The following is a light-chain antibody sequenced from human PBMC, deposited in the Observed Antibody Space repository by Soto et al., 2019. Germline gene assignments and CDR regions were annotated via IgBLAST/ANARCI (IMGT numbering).Light chain of an antibody. CDR1: QSVSNNY. Sequence: EIVLTQSPGTLSLSPGERATLSCRASQSVSNNYLAWYQQKPGQAPRLLIYGASNRATGIPDRFSGSGSGTDLTLTTSRLENEDFEVYYCQQYGSSGTFGQGTQVDIK. CDR3: QQYGSSGT. J-gene: IGKJ1*01. CDR2: GAS. V-gene: IGKV3-20*01.